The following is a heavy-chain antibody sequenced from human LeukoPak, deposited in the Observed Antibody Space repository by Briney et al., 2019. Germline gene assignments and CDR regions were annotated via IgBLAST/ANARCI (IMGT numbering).Heavy chain of an antibody. D-gene: IGHD3-10*01. J-gene: IGHJ6*02. CDR1: GFTFSTYG. Sequence: GGSLRLSCAASGFTFSTYGMHWVRQAPGRGLEWVAVIGYDGSNKYYADSVKGRFTISRDNSKNTLYLQMNSLRVDDTAVYICARDYYGSGSHATGMDVWGQGTTVTVSS. CDR2: IGYDGSNK. CDR3: ARDYYGSGSHATGMDV. V-gene: IGHV3-30*02.